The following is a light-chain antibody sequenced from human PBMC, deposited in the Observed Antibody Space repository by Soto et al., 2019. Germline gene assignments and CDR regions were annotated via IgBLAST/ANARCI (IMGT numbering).Light chain of an antibody. CDR3: QQSYSTPRT. CDR2: AAS. J-gene: IGKJ1*01. CDR1: QSISSY. V-gene: IGKV1-39*01. Sequence: YCLAASVGDRDTITCRASQSISSYLNWYQQKPGKAPKLLIYAASSLQSGVPSRFSGSGSGTDFTLTISSLQPEDFATYYCQQSYSTPRTFGQGTKVDIK.